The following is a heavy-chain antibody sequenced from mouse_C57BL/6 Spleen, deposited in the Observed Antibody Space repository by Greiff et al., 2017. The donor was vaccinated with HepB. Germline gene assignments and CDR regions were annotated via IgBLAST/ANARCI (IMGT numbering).Heavy chain of an antibody. D-gene: IGHD4-1*01. Sequence: VQLQQSGAELVRPGSSVKLSCKASGYTFTSYWMHWVKQRPIQGLEWIGNIDPSDSETHYNQKFKDKATLTVDKSSSTAYMQLSSLTSEDSAVYYCARSGTGVYFDYWGQGTTLTVSS. CDR2: IDPSDSET. CDR1: GYTFTSYW. V-gene: IGHV1-52*01. J-gene: IGHJ2*01. CDR3: ARSGTGVYFDY.